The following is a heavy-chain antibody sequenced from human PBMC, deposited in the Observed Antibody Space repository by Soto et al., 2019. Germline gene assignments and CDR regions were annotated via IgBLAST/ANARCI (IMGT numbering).Heavy chain of an antibody. Sequence: EVQLLESGGGLVQPGGSLRLSCAVSGFSFSSYAMSWVRQAPGKGLEWVSTISGSGGNTYYADSVKGRFTISRDNSKNTLYLQMNSLRVEDTAVYYCANGVSYYSYYGMDVWGQGTTVTVSS. D-gene: IGHD3-10*01. J-gene: IGHJ6*02. CDR1: GFSFSSYA. CDR2: ISGSGGNT. CDR3: ANGVSYYSYYGMDV. V-gene: IGHV3-23*01.